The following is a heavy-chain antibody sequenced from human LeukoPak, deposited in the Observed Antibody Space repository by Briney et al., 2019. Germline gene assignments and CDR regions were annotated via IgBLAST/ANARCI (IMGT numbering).Heavy chain of an antibody. CDR2: INPRGGSI. J-gene: IGHJ4*02. D-gene: IGHD6-25*01. V-gene: IGHV1-46*01. Sequence: ASVKVSCKASGYTFTGYYMHWMRQAPGQGPEWMGIINPRGGSIDYSQKFQGRITMTSDTSTSTVYMELSSLRSDDTAVYFCARVGSAAATADYWGQGTLLTVSS. CDR1: GYTFTGYY. CDR3: ARVGSAAATADY.